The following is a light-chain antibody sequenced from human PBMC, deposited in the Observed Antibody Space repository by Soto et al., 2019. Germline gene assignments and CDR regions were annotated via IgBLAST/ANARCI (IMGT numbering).Light chain of an antibody. V-gene: IGKV1-39*01. J-gene: IGKJ1*01. CDR2: AAS. CDR3: QQSYSTLRT. CDR1: QRISTY. Sequence: DVQMSQSPSSLSASVGDRVTITCRASQRISTYLHWFQQKPGKAPKLLIYAASNLQSGLPSRFSGSGSGTDFALTISSLQPEDFATYYCQQSYSTLRTFGQGTKVEIK.